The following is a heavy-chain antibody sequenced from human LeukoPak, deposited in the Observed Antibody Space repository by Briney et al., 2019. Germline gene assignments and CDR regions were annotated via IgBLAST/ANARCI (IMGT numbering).Heavy chain of an antibody. V-gene: IGHV4-38-2*02. Sequence: SETLSLTCTVSGYSISSGYYWGWIRQPPGKGLEWIGSIYHSGSTYYNPSLKSRVTISVDTSKNQFSLKLSSVTAADTAVYYCARVGSDYYDSSGYFVDYWGQGTLVTVSS. J-gene: IGHJ4*02. CDR1: GYSISSGYY. CDR2: IYHSGST. D-gene: IGHD3-22*01. CDR3: ARVGSDYYDSSGYFVDY.